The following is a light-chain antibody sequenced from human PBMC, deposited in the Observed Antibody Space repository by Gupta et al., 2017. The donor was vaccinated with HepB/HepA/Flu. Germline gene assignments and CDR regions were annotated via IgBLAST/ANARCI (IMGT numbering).Light chain of an antibody. CDR1: QSLLHSNGYNY. V-gene: IGKV2-28*01. CDR2: LGS. Sequence: DIVMTQSPLSLPVTPGEPASISCRSSQSLLHSNGYNYLDWYLQNPGQSPQLLIYLGSNRASGVPDRFSGSGSGTDFTLKISRVGAEDIGVYYCMQALQTPLTFGGGTKVEIK. J-gene: IGKJ4*01. CDR3: MQALQTPLT.